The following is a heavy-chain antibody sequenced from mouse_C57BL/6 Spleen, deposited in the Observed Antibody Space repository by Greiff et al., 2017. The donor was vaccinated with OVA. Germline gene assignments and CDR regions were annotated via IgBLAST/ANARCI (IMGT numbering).Heavy chain of an antibody. CDR3: VSDDYDCAMDY. CDR2: IRSKSNNYAT. CDR1: GFTFNSYS. Sequence: VKLQPSGAGFVQPKASLTLSCAASGFTFNSYSMPWVRQAPVQGLDWVARIRSKSNNYATSYADSVKARFTISRDDSESMLYLQMNNLNTEDTAMYYCVSDDYDCAMDYWGQGTSVTVSS. D-gene: IGHD2-4*01. J-gene: IGHJ4*01. V-gene: IGHV10-1*02.